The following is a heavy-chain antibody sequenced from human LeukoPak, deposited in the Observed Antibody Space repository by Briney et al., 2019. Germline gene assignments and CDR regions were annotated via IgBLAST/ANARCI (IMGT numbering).Heavy chain of an antibody. CDR3: ARLNWGFAEY. V-gene: IGHV4-39*01. J-gene: IGHJ4*02. CDR1: GGSISSSSYY. Sequence: SETLSLTCTVSGGSISSSSYYSGWIRQPPGKGLEWIGSIYYSGSTYYNPSLKSRVTISVDTSKNQFSLKLSSVTAADTAVYYCARLNWGFAEYWGQGTLVTVSS. CDR2: IYYSGST. D-gene: IGHD7-27*01.